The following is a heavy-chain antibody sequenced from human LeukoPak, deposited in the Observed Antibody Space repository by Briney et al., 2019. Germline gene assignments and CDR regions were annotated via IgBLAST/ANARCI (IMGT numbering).Heavy chain of an antibody. D-gene: IGHD4/OR15-4a*01. CDR1: RFTVSDNS. CDR3: ARRAGAYSHPYDY. Sequence: GGSLRLSCTVSRFTVSDNSMSWVRQAPGKGLEWVSFIYYDDRTHYSDSVKGRFTISRDNSKNTLYLQMNSLRAEDTAVYYYARRAGAYSHPYDYWGQGTLVTVSS. CDR2: IYYDDRT. V-gene: IGHV3-53*01. J-gene: IGHJ4*02.